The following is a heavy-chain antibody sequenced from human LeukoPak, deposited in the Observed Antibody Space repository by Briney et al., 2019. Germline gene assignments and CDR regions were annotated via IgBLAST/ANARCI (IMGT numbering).Heavy chain of an antibody. D-gene: IGHD4-17*01. CDR2: IHPNSGDT. CDR3: ARARGYGGTSDTFDI. CDR1: GYTFTGNY. J-gene: IGHJ3*02. Sequence: ASAKVSCKASGYTFTGNYIHWVRQAPGQGLEWMGRIHPNSGDTSFAQQFQGGVTMTRDTSISTAYMELSSLRSDDTAVYYCARARGYGGTSDTFDIWGQGTMVTVSS. V-gene: IGHV1-2*02.